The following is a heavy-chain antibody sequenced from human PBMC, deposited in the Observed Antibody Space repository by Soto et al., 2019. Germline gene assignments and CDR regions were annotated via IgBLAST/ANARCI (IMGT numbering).Heavy chain of an antibody. J-gene: IGHJ6*02. CDR3: ARDKTYDSSGYYHYYYYYGMDV. CDR1: GFTFSTYS. V-gene: IGHV3-48*01. CDR2: ISTSSTTI. Sequence: GGSLRLSCAASGFTFSTYSMNWVRQAPGKGLEWLSYISTSSTTIYYADSVKGRFTISRDNSKNTLYLQMNSLRAEDTAVYYCARDKTYDSSGYYHYYYYYGMDVWGQGTTVTVSS. D-gene: IGHD3-22*01.